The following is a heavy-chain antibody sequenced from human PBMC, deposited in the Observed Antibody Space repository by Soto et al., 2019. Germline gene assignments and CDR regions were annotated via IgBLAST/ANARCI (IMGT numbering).Heavy chain of an antibody. CDR1: GFTFSSYS. CDR2: ISSSSSYI. D-gene: IGHD3-3*01. CDR3: ARDHRRRQGSGYPDAFDI. Sequence: EVQLVESGGGLVKPGGSLRLSCAASGFTFSSYSMNWVRQAPGKGLEWVSSISSSSSYIYYADSVKGRFTISRDNAKNSLYLHMNSLRAEDTAVYYCARDHRRRQGSGYPDAFDIWGQGTMVTVAS. V-gene: IGHV3-21*01. J-gene: IGHJ3*02.